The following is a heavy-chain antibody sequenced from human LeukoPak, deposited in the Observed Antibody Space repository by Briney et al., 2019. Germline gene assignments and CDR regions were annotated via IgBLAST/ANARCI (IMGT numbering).Heavy chain of an antibody. V-gene: IGHV3-21*06. CDR2: IVATGFDR. CDR1: GLTFSTSG. Sequence: GGSLRLSCTTSGLTFSTSGFNWVRQAPGKGLEWVASIVATGFDRYHADSIKGRFTISRDNANNFLYLQMDSLRAEDTAVYYCATETNGRHYDYWGQGTLLTVSS. D-gene: IGHD1-14*01. CDR3: ATETNGRHYDY. J-gene: IGHJ4*02.